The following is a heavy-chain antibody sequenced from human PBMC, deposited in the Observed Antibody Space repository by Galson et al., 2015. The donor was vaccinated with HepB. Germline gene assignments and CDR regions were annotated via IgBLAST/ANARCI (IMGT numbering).Heavy chain of an antibody. CDR3: ARVSYSGGSWYSDYYGNDV. J-gene: IGHJ6*02. Sequence: SLRLSCAASGFIFSSHAMHWVRQAPGKGLEWVALISYEGSDKYYADSVKGRFTISRDNSKNTLYLHMNSLRAEDTAVYYCARVSYSGGSWYSDYYGNDVWGQGTPVTVSS. D-gene: IGHD2-15*01. CDR2: ISYEGSDK. CDR1: GFIFSSHA. V-gene: IGHV3-30*03.